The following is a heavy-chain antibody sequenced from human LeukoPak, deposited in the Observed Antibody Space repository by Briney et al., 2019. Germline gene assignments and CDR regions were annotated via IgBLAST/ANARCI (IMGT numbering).Heavy chain of an antibody. D-gene: IGHD2-15*01. Sequence: SETLSLTCTVSGGSINSYYWNWLRQPPGKGLEWIGRIYTSGSTNCNPSLKSRVTMSVDTSRNQFSLRLSSVTAADTAVYYCPGGVRYCSGGSCSFRAFHYWGQGTLVSVSS. CDR2: IYTSGST. CDR3: PGGVRYCSGGSCSFRAFHY. V-gene: IGHV4-4*07. CDR1: GGSINSYY. J-gene: IGHJ4*02.